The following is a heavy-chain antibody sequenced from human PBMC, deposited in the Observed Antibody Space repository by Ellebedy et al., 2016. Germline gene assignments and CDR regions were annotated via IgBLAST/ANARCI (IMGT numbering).Heavy chain of an antibody. CDR2: VNPGDDSA. J-gene: IGHJ6*02. V-gene: IGHV3-23*01. D-gene: IGHD6-19*01. CDR1: GLTLSKIY. Sequence: GGSLRLXXAASGLTLSKIYMTWVRQAPGKGLEWVSTVNPGDDSAYVADSVRGRFTISRDNAKNKLYLQMNSLRAEDTAVYYCAKGQEEKWLVNYYYVMDVWGQGTTVSVSS. CDR3: AKGQEEKWLVNYYYVMDV.